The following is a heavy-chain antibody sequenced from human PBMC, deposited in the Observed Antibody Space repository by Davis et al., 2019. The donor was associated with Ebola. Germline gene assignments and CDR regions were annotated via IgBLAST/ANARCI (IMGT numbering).Heavy chain of an antibody. CDR1: GYTFTSYG. D-gene: IGHD1-26*01. CDR2: INPNSGGT. V-gene: IGHV1-2*04. Sequence: AASVKVSCKASGYTFTSYGISWVRQAPGQGLEWMGWINPNSGGTNYAQKFQGWVTMTRDTSISTAYMELSRLRSDDTAVYYCARDSLVGAAGIWGQGTMVTVSS. CDR3: ARDSLVGAAGI. J-gene: IGHJ3*02.